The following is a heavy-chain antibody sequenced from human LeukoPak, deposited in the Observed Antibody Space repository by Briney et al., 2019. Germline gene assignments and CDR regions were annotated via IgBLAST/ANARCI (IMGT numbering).Heavy chain of an antibody. D-gene: IGHD3-10*01. CDR3: TRAPGRFVWFGELLSYFDP. CDR2: MNPDSGNT. V-gene: IGHV1-8*01. J-gene: IGHJ5*02. Sequence: ASVKISCKASGYSFSNYDINWLRQAPGQGLEWMGWMNPDSGNTGYALKFQGRVTMTSDSSIDTAYMELSSLRSEDTAIYYCTRAPGRFVWFGELLSYFDPWGQGTLVTVSS. CDR1: GYSFSNYD.